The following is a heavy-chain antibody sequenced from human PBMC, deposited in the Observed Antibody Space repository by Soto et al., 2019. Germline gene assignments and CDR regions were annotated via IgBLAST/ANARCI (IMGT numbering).Heavy chain of an antibody. CDR2: IYYSGST. CDR3: ARDPTYYFDSNGAHDAFDI. V-gene: IGHV4-39*07. CDR1: GGSISSSSYY. D-gene: IGHD3-22*01. Sequence: SETLSLTYTVSGGSISSSSYYWGWIRQPPGKGLEWIGSIYYSGSTYYNPSLKSRVTTSVDTSKDQFSLKLSSVTAADTAVYYCARDPTYYFDSNGAHDAFDIWGQGTMVTVSS. J-gene: IGHJ3*02.